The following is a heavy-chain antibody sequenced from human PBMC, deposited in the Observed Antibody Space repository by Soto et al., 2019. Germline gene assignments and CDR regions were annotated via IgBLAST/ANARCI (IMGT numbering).Heavy chain of an antibody. Sequence: GGSLRLSCATSGFTFSSNGMSWVRQAPGKGLDWVSGISGTGRNTYYADSVKGRFTISRDNSKNTLFLQMNSLRVEDTAVYYCAKNGLSDSPSAIDSWGQGTLVTVSS. CDR2: ISGTGRNT. D-gene: IGHD2-8*01. CDR1: GFTFSSNG. V-gene: IGHV3-23*01. J-gene: IGHJ4*02. CDR3: AKNGLSDSPSAIDS.